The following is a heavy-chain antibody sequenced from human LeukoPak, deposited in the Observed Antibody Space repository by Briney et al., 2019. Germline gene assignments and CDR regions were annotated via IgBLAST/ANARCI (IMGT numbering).Heavy chain of an antibody. V-gene: IGHV3-23*01. Sequence: GGSLRLSCAASGFTFSSYGMSWVRQAPGKGLEWVSAISGSTRSTYYADSVKGRFTISRDNSNNTLYLQMNSLRAEDTAVYYCAKRRYCSSTRCSSFDYWGQGTLVTVSS. CDR2: ISGSTRST. J-gene: IGHJ4*02. CDR3: AKRRYCSSTRCSSFDY. CDR1: GFTFSSYG. D-gene: IGHD2-2*01.